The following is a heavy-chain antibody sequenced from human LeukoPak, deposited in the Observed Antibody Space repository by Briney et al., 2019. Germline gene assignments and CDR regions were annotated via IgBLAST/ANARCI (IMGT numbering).Heavy chain of an antibody. CDR2: INPDSGGT. Sequence: GASVKVSCKASGYSFTGYYIHWVRQAPGQGLEWMGWINPDSGGTYYAQKFQGGAIMTRDTSISTGYMELSSLRSDDTAVYYCARDGAGKTVTHLIDYWGQGTLVTVSS. J-gene: IGHJ4*02. CDR3: ARDGAGKTVTHLIDY. V-gene: IGHV1-2*02. CDR1: GYSFTGYY. D-gene: IGHD4-17*01.